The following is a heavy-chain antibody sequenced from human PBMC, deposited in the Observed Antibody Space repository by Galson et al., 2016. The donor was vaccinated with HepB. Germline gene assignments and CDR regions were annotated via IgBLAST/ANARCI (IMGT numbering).Heavy chain of an antibody. D-gene: IGHD3-9*01. J-gene: IGHJ4*02. V-gene: IGHV3-11*06. CDR1: GFSFSNYY. CDR2: ISSTSTYT. CDR3: AREGGFDWFIDY. Sequence: SLRLSCAASGFSFSNYYMTWIRKAPGKGLEWISYISSTSTYTNYAVSVKGRFTISRDNAKNSLYLQMNSLRDEDTAVYYCAREGGFDWFIDYWGQGTLVTVSS.